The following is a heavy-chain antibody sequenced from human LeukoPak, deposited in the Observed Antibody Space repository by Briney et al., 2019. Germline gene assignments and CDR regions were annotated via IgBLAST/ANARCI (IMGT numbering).Heavy chain of an antibody. D-gene: IGHD2-2*01. CDR3: AREVPALNY. V-gene: IGHV1-2*02. J-gene: IGHJ4*02. CDR1: GYTFTSYA. Sequence: ASVKVSCKASGYTFTSYAMNWVRQAPGQGLEWMGWINPNSGGTNYAQKFQGRVTMTRDTSISTAYMELSRLRSDDTAVYYCAREVPALNYWGQGTLVTVSS. CDR2: INPNSGGT.